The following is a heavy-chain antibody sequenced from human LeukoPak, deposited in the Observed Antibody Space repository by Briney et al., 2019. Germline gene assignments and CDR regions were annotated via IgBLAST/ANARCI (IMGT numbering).Heavy chain of an antibody. V-gene: IGHV1-3*01. Sequence: GASVKVSCKASGYTFTSYAMHWVRQAPGQRLEWMGWINAGSGNIKYSQKFQGRVTITRDTSASTAYMELSSLRSEDTAVYYCARDRGSVTGRWFDPWGQGTLVTVSS. J-gene: IGHJ5*02. CDR1: GYTFTSYA. CDR2: INAGSGNI. CDR3: ARDRGSVTGRWFDP. D-gene: IGHD6-19*01.